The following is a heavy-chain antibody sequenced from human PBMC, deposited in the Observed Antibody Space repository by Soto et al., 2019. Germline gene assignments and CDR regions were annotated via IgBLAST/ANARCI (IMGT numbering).Heavy chain of an antibody. CDR2: INTDGSTT. V-gene: IGHV3-74*01. J-gene: IGHJ4*02. Sequence: EVQLVESGGNLVQPGGSLRLSCAASGFTFSSYWIHWVRQPPGKGLLWVSRINTDGSTTNYADSVKGRFTISRDNAKNTPYLQMNSLRAEDTAVYYCSTGASGNYYLDYWGQGALVTISS. CDR1: GFTFSSYW. D-gene: IGHD3-10*01. CDR3: STGASGNYYLDY.